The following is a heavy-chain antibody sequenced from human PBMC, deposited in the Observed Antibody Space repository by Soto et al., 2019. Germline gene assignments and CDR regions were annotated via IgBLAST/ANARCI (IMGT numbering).Heavy chain of an antibody. CDR3: ARDRLMATAGTAHHYFGLDV. Sequence: QVQLQESGPGLVKPSQTLSLTCTVSGGSIRSGGYYWSWVRQSPRRGLEWIGNIYYSGSTYYNPSLKSRLTISVDTSKNQFSLNLSSVTAPDTAVYYCARDRLMATAGTAHHYFGLDVWGQGTTVTVSS. CDR1: GGSIRSGGYY. J-gene: IGHJ6*02. D-gene: IGHD5-18*01. V-gene: IGHV4-31*03. CDR2: IYYSGST.